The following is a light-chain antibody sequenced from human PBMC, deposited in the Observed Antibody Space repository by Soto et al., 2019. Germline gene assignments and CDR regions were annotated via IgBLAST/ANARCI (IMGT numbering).Light chain of an antibody. CDR2: GVS. J-gene: IGKJ1*01. CDR3: QQYGSSPRT. CDR1: QSVSSSY. Sequence: EFVLTQSPGTLSLSPGKRATLSCRASQSVSSSYVAWYQQKPGQAPRLLIYGVSSRATGIPDRFSGSGSGTDFTLTSSRLEPEDFAVYYCQQYGSSPRTFGQGTKVDIK. V-gene: IGKV3-20*01.